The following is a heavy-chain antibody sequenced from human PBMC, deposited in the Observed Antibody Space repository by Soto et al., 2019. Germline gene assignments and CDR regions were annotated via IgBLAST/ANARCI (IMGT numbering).Heavy chain of an antibody. Sequence: SETMSLTCIVSGGAINSTVYYWGWIRQPPGKGLEWIGSSNYGGPTYYSPSLQSRVTISLDTAKNHFSLNLRSVTAADTAVYYCARHGAYSISVYYYYGMDVWGQGTTVTVSS. CDR1: GGAINSTVYY. D-gene: IGHD6-13*01. CDR3: ARHGAYSISVYYYYGMDV. V-gene: IGHV4-39*01. CDR2: SNYGGPT. J-gene: IGHJ6*02.